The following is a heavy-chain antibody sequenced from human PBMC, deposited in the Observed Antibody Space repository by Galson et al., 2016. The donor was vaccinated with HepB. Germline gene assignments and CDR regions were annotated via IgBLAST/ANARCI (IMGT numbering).Heavy chain of an antibody. D-gene: IGHD1-7*01. CDR1: GFTFSTYP. Sequence: SLRLSCEASGFTFSTYPMNWVRQAPGKGLEWVSSISRGSNYIYYADSMKGRFTISRDNAKNSLFLLMNSLRAEDTAVYYCARGDPRELPYYFDHWGQGILVTVSS. J-gene: IGHJ4*02. V-gene: IGHV3-21*06. CDR3: ARGDPRELPYYFDH. CDR2: ISRGSNYI.